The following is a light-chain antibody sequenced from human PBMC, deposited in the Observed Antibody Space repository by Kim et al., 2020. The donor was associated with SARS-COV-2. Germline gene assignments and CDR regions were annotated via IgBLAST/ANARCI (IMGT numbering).Light chain of an antibody. CDR3: NSRDSSGNRV. CDR1: SLRSYY. Sequence: SSELTQDPAVSVALGQTVRITCQGDSLRSYYASWYQQKPGQAPVLVIYGKNNRPSGIPDRFSGSSSGNTASLTITGAQAEDEAHYYCNSRDSSGNRVFGGGTQLTVL. J-gene: IGLJ3*02. V-gene: IGLV3-19*01. CDR2: GKN.